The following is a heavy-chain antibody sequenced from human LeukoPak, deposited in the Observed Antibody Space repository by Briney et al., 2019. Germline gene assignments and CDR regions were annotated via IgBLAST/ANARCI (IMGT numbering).Heavy chain of an antibody. CDR3: AGSTVTTKGFDY. CDR1: GGSISSYY. CDR2: IYYSGST. J-gene: IGHJ4*02. D-gene: IGHD4-17*01. V-gene: IGHV4-59*01. Sequence: SETLSLTCTVSGGSISSYYWSWIRQPPGKGLEWIGYIYYSGSTNYNPSLKSRVTISVDTSKNQFSLKLSSVTAADTAVYYCAGSTVTTKGFDYWGQGTLVTVSS.